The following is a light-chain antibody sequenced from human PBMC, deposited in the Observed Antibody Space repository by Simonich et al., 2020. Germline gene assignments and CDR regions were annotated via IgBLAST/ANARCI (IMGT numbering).Light chain of an antibody. CDR3: QQYYSTPYT. CDR2: WAS. Sequence: DIVMTPSPDSLAVSLGERATINCKSSQSVLYSSNNKTYLAWYQQKPGQPPKLLIYWASTRESGAPDRFSGSGSGTDFTLTISSLQAEDVAVYYCQQYYSTPYTFGQGTKLEIK. CDR1: QSVLYSSNNKTY. V-gene: IGKV4-1*01. J-gene: IGKJ2*01.